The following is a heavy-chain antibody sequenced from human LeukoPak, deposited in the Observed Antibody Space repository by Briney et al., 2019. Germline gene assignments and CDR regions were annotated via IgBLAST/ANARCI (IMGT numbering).Heavy chain of an antibody. CDR1: GFTFSDYY. D-gene: IGHD3-22*01. J-gene: IGHJ4*02. CDR2: ISSSGSTI. Sequence: PGGSLRLSCAASGFTFSDYYMSWIRQAPGMGLEWVSYISSSGSTIYYADSVKGRFTISRDNAKNSLYLQMNSLRAEDTAVYYCARDYHYYDSSGYYPHPYFDYWGQGTLVTVSS. V-gene: IGHV3-11*04. CDR3: ARDYHYYDSSGYYPHPYFDY.